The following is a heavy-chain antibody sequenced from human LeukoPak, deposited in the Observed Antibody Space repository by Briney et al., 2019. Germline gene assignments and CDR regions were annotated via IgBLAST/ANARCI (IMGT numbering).Heavy chain of an antibody. V-gene: IGHV2-5*02. Sequence: ESGPTLVNPTQTLTLTCTFSGFSLSTSGVGVGWIRQPPGKALEWLALIYWDDDKRYSPSLKSRLTITKDTSKNQVVLTMTNMDPVDTATYYCAHSRWYSSSSGDYYYMDVWGKGTTVTVSS. D-gene: IGHD6-6*01. CDR1: GFSLSTSGVG. CDR2: IYWDDDK. CDR3: AHSRWYSSSSGDYYYMDV. J-gene: IGHJ6*03.